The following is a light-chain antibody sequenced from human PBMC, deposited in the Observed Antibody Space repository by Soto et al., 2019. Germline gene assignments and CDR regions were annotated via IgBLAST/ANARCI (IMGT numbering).Light chain of an antibody. J-gene: IGKJ1*01. V-gene: IGKV1-39*01. CDR2: AAS. CDR1: QSISRH. Sequence: DIQMTQSPSSLSASVGNRVIITCRASQSISRHLNWYQQKSGEAPKLLIHAASTLHSGVPSRFSGGGSGTDFTLTISPLEPEDFATYYCQQPQSTPGTFGHGTKVEIK. CDR3: QQPQSTPGT.